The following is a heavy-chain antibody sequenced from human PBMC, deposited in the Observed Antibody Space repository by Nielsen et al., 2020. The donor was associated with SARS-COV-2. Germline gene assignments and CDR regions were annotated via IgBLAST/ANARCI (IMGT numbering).Heavy chain of an antibody. Sequence: SETLSLTCTVSGGSISSGDYYWSWIRQPPGKGLEWIGYIYYSGSTYYNPSLKSRVTISVDTSKNQFSLKLSSVTAADTAVYYCALYGSGSQTLNWFDPWGQGTPVTVSS. CDR3: ALYGSGSQTLNWFDP. CDR1: GGSISSGDYY. CDR2: IYYSGST. V-gene: IGHV4-30-4*01. D-gene: IGHD3-10*01. J-gene: IGHJ5*02.